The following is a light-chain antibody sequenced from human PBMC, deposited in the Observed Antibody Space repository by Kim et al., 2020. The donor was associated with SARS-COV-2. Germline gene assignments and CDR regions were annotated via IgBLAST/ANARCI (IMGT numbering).Light chain of an antibody. CDR1: SSDVGSFNL. Sequence: QSVLTQPASVSGSPGQSITISCTATSSDVGSFNLVSWYQQHPGKAPKLIIYEVSKWPSGVSNRFSGSTSGNTASLTISGLQAEDEADYCCCSYGAGSSSVFGGGTQLTVL. J-gene: IGLJ2*01. CDR2: EVS. CDR3: CSYGAGSSSV. V-gene: IGLV2-23*02.